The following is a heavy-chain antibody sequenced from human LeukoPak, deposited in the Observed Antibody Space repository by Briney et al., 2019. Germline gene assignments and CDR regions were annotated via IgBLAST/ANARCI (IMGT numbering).Heavy chain of an antibody. Sequence: GASVKVSCKASGGTFSSYAISWVRQAPGQGLEWMGRIIPIFGIANYAQKFQGRVTITADKSTSTADMELSSLRSGDTAVYYCAKETTYYYDSSGFLGFQHWGQGTLVTVSS. D-gene: IGHD3-22*01. CDR3: AKETTYYYDSSGFLGFQH. CDR2: IIPIFGIA. CDR1: GGTFSSYA. V-gene: IGHV1-69*10. J-gene: IGHJ1*01.